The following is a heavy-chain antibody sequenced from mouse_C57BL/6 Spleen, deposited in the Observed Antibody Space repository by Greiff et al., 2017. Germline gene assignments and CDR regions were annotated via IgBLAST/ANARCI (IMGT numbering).Heavy chain of an antibody. J-gene: IGHJ2*01. Sequence: VQLKQSGPELVKPGASVKISCKASGYSFTGYNMNWVKQSNGKSLEWIGVINPNYGTTSYNQKFKGKATLTVDQSSSTAYMQLNSLTSEDSAVYYCARVGLYDYQTFDYWGQGTTLTVSS. CDR1: GYSFTGYN. CDR3: ARVGLYDYQTFDY. V-gene: IGHV1-39*01. CDR2: INPNYGTT. D-gene: IGHD2-4*01.